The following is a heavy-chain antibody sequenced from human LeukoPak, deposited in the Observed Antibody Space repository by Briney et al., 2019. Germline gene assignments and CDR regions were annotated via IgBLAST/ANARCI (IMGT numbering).Heavy chain of an antibody. V-gene: IGHV4-34*01. Sequence: SETLSLTCAVYGGSFSGYYWSWIRQPPGKGLEWIGEINHSGSTNYNPSLKSRVTILVDTSKNQFSLKLGSVTAADTAVYYCARTTRGYRSYYYGMDVWGQGTTVTVSS. J-gene: IGHJ6*02. CDR3: ARTTRGYRSYYYGMDV. D-gene: IGHD5-18*01. CDR1: GGSFSGYY. CDR2: INHSGST.